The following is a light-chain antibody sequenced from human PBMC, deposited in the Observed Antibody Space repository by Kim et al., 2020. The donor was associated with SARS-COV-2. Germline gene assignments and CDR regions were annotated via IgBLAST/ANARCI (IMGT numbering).Light chain of an antibody. V-gene: IGKV1-5*03. CDR1: QNIGGW. CDR2: GAS. Sequence: DIQITQSPSTLSASVGDRVIITCRASQNIGGWLTWYQHKPGKAPKLLIYGASILESGVPSRFSGSGSGTEFTLTISSLQPDDFATYYCQQYNTYSFTFGPGTKVDIK. J-gene: IGKJ3*01. CDR3: QQYNTYSFT.